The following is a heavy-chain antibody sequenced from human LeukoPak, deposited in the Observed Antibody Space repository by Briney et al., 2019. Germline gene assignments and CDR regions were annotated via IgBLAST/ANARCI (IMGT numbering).Heavy chain of an antibody. J-gene: IGHJ3*02. Sequence: GGSLRLSCAASGFTFSSYGMHWVRQAPGKGLEWAAVIWYGGSNKYYADSVKGRFTISRDNSKNTLYLQMNSLRAEDTAVYYCAREGQWLVRSDAFDIWGQGTMVTVSS. D-gene: IGHD6-19*01. CDR2: IWYGGSNK. CDR3: AREGQWLVRSDAFDI. V-gene: IGHV3-33*01. CDR1: GFTFSSYG.